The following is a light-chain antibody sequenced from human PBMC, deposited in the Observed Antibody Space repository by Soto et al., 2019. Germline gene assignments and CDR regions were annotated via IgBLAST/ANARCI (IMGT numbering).Light chain of an antibody. Sequence: QSVLTHPVSVSWSPGQSITISCTGTSSDVGGYNYVSWYQQHPDKAPRLMIYDVSNRPSGVSDRFSGSKSGDTASLTISGLQAEDEADYYCTSFTSRHTYVFGTGTKVTVL. CDR3: TSFTSRHTYV. CDR1: SSDVGGYNY. V-gene: IGLV2-14*03. CDR2: DVS. J-gene: IGLJ1*01.